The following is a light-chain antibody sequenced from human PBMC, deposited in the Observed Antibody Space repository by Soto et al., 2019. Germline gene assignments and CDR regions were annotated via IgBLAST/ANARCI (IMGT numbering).Light chain of an antibody. CDR2: GAS. Sequence: ELGLTQSRATLSLSPGETVGRCCRASQSVGNNLAWHQQKPGQAPRLLIYGASTRATGFPARFSGSGSGTEFTLTISSLQSEDFAVYYCQQYNGWPITFGQGTRLEI. J-gene: IGKJ5*01. CDR1: QSVGNN. CDR3: QQYNGWPIT. V-gene: IGKV3-15*01.